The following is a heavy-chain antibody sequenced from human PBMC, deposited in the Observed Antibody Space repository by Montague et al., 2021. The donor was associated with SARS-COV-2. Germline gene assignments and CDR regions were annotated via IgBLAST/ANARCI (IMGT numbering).Heavy chain of an antibody. D-gene: IGHD2-15*01. CDR3: ARNLVVHYWYGMDV. CDR1: GGSISSYH. V-gene: IGHV4-59*01. CDR2: INYSGST. J-gene: IGHJ6*02. Sequence: SETRSLTCTVAGGSISSYHWSWIRQPPGKGLEWIGCINYSGSTNYNPSLKSRVTISVDTSKNQFSLNLSSVTAADTAVYYCARNLVVHYWYGMDVWGQGTTVTVSS.